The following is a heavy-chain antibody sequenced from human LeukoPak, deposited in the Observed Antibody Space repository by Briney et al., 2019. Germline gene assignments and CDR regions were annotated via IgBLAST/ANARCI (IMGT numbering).Heavy chain of an antibody. CDR1: GYSISSYY. J-gene: IGHJ3*02. V-gene: IGHV4-59*01. CDR3: ARDVYIAGNDAFDI. CDR2: IYYSGST. Sequence: PSETLSLTCTVSGYSISSYYWSWIRQPPGKGLEWIGYIYYSGSTNYNPSLKSRVTISVDTSKNQFSLKLSSVTAADTAVYYCARDVYIAGNDAFDIWGQGTMVTVSS. D-gene: IGHD6-13*01.